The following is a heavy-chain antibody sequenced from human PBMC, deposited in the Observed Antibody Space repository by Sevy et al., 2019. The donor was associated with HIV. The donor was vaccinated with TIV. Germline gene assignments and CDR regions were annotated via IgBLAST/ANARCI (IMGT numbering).Heavy chain of an antibody. CDR3: ARECGSVTIFGVVPSHSNWFDP. CDR1: GGSISSGDYY. D-gene: IGHD3-3*01. CDR2: IYYSGST. Sequence: TLSLTCTVSGGSISSGDYYWSWIRQPPGKGLEWIGYIYYSGSTYYNPSLKSRVTISVDTSKNQFSLKLSSVTAADTAVYYCARECGSVTIFGVVPSHSNWFDPWGQGTLVTVSS. V-gene: IGHV4-30-4*01. J-gene: IGHJ5*02.